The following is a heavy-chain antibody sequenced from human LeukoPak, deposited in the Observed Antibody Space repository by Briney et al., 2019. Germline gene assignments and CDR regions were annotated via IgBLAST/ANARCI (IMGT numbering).Heavy chain of an antibody. CDR3: ARVTLTHLFDY. CDR1: GGSVSGYNYY. Sequence: SETLSLTCTVSGGSVSGYNYYWTWIRQPPGKGLEWIGCIYYSGTTNYNPSLKSRVTISIDTSKNQLSLKLSSVTAADTAVYYCARVTLTHLFDYWGQGTLVTVSS. V-gene: IGHV4-61*01. J-gene: IGHJ4*02. D-gene: IGHD4-11*01. CDR2: IYYSGTT.